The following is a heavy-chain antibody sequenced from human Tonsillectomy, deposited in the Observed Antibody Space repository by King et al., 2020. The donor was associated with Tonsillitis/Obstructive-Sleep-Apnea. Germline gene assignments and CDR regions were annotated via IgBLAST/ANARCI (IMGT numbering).Heavy chain of an antibody. CDR1: GFTFSYYA. CDR2: ISYDGSNK. Sequence: VQLVESGGGVVQPGRSLRLYCAASGFTFSYYAMHWVRQAPGKGLEWVAVISYDGSNKYYADSVKGRFTISRYNTKNTLYLQMNSLRAEDTTLYYCARDLPIVVLPAAIKGGFDYWGRGTLVSVSS. V-gene: IGHV3-30*04. D-gene: IGHD2-2*02. J-gene: IGHJ4*02. CDR3: ARDLPIVVLPAAIKGGFDY.